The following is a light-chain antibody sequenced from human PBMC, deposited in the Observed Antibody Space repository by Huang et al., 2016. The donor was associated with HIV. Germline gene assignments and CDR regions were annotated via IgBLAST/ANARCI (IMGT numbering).Light chain of an antibody. CDR1: QSVGSY. V-gene: IGKV3-11*01. Sequence: DIVLTQSPATLSLSPGERATLSGRAGQSVGSYLAWYQQTPGQAPRLLVSDASHRATGIPARFSGSGSGTDFTLTISSLEPEDFAVYYCHQHSSWPGTFGQGTRVEIK. CDR2: DAS. J-gene: IGKJ1*01. CDR3: HQHSSWPGT.